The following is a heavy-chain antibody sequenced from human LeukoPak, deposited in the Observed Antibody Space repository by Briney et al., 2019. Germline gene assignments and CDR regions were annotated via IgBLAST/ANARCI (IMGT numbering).Heavy chain of an antibody. CDR3: ARRYGGRDWFDP. D-gene: IGHD5-12*01. Sequence: KPSETLSLTCSVSGGSISSSPYYWGWIRQPPGKGLEWIASINYSGTTYYNSSLRSRVTISVDTSKDQFSLQLSSVTAADTAVYFCARRYGGRDWFDPWGQGTLVTVSS. CDR2: INYSGTT. CDR1: GGSISSSPYY. J-gene: IGHJ5*02. V-gene: IGHV4-39*07.